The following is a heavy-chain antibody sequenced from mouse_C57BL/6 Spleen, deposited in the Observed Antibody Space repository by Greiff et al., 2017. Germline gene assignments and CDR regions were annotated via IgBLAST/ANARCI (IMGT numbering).Heavy chain of an antibody. D-gene: IGHD2-3*01. J-gene: IGHJ2*01. V-gene: IGHV1-15*01. CDR2: IDPEPGGT. CDR1: GYTFTDYE. Sequence: QVQLQQSGAELVRPGASVTLSCKASGYTFTDYEMHWVKQTPVHGLEWIGAIDPEPGGTAYNQKFKGKAIMTADKSSSTAYMELRILTSEDSTVYYGTKDGYWGQGATLTVSS. CDR3: TKDGY.